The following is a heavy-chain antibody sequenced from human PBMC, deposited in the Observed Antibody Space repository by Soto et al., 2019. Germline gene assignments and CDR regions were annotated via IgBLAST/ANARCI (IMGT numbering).Heavy chain of an antibody. CDR2: IFSNDEK. J-gene: IGHJ5*02. CDR1: GFSLSNARMG. V-gene: IGHV2-26*01. CDR3: ALGYCSGGSCYLSFPWVS. D-gene: IGHD2-15*01. Sequence: QVTLKESGPVLVKPTETLTLTCTVSGFSLSNARMGVSWIRQPPGKALEWLAHIFSNDEKSYSTSLKSRLTIHNDTSKSQVVLTMTNMDPVDTATYYCALGYCSGGSCYLSFPWVSWGQGTLVTVSS.